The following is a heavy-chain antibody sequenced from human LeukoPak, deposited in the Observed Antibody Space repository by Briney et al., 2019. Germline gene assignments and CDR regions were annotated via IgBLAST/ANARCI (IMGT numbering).Heavy chain of an antibody. D-gene: IGHD5-24*01. CDR3: ARERLHSQRFDP. CDR2: ISSSSSYI. Sequence: NPGGSLRLSCAASGFTFSSYSMNWVRQAPGKGLEWVSSISSSSSYIYYADSVKGRFTISRDNAKNSLYLQMNSLRAEDTAVYYCARERLHSQRFDPWGQGTLVTVSS. J-gene: IGHJ5*02. CDR1: GFTFSSYS. V-gene: IGHV3-21*01.